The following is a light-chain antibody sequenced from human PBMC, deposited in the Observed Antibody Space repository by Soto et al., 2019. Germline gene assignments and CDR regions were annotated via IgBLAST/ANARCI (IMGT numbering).Light chain of an antibody. Sequence: EIVLTQSPDTLSLSPGERATLSCRASQSVRAYLAWYQQKTGQAPRLLIYDASNSATGIPSRFSGSGSGTDFTLTISSREPEEFEVYYCQQRSSWPLTFGGGTKVEIK. CDR3: QQRSSWPLT. CDR1: QSVRAY. V-gene: IGKV3-11*01. J-gene: IGKJ4*01. CDR2: DAS.